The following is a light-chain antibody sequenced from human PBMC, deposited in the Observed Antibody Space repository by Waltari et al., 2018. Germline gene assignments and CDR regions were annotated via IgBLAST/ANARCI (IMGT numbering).Light chain of an antibody. Sequence: HAALTQPPSVSKGLRAHAPLTCTENSNNVGHHGAAWLQQHQRHPPRLVSDRGNNRPSGISERISASMSGDTATLTITGLQTEDEADYYCAAWDRRLSVWVFGGGTKLTVL. CDR1: SNNVGHHG. J-gene: IGLJ3*02. CDR2: RGN. V-gene: IGLV10-54*04. CDR3: AAWDRRLSVWV.